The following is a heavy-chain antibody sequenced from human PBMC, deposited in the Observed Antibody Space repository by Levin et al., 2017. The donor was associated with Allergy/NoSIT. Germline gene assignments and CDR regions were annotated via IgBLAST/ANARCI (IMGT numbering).Heavy chain of an antibody. V-gene: IGHV3-30*18. CDR3: AKDPIAVAGNNYYRMDV. J-gene: IGHJ6*02. Sequence: PGGSLRLSCAASGFTFSNYGMYWVRQAPGKGLEWVAVISYDGRNKYYADSVKGRFTISRDNSKNMLDLEMNSLRAEDTAVYYCAKDPIAVAGNNYYRMDVWGLGTTVTVSS. CDR1: GFTFSNYG. CDR2: ISYDGRNK. D-gene: IGHD6-19*01.